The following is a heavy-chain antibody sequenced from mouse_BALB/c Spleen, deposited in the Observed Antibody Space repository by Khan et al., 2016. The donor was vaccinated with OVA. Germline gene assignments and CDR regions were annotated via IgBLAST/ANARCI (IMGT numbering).Heavy chain of an antibody. Sequence: VQLKESGAELVRPGALVNLSCKASGFNIKDYYMHWVKQRPEQGLEWIGWIDPENGNTIYDPKFQGKASITSDTYSNPAYLQLSSLTSEDNAVNDCTRDGYSPLFAYWGQGTLVTVSA. V-gene: IGHV14-1*02. D-gene: IGHD2-3*01. J-gene: IGHJ3*01. CDR3: TRDGYSPLFAY. CDR1: GFNIKDYY. CDR2: IDPENGNT.